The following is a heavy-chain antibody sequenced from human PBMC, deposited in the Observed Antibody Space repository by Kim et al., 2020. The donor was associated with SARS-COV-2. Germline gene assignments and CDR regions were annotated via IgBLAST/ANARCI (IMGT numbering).Heavy chain of an antibody. V-gene: IGHV4-39*01. CDR1: GGSISSSSYY. J-gene: IGHJ6*02. CDR3: ARLLLGVDV. Sequence: SETLSLTCTVSGGSISSSSYYWGWIRQPPGKGLEWIGSIYYSGSTYYNPSLKSRVTISVDTSKNQFSLKLSSVTAADTAVYYCARLLLGVDVWGQGTTVTVSS. CDR2: IYYSGST. D-gene: IGHD1-26*01.